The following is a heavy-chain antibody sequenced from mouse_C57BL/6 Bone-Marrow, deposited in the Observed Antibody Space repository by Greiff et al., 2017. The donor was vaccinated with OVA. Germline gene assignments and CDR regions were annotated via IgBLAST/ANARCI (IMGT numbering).Heavy chain of an antibody. CDR1: GYAFSSYW. D-gene: IGHD2-1*01. CDR2: IYPGDGDT. Sequence: VNVVESGAELVKPGASVKISCKASGYAFSSYWMNWVKQRPGKGLEWIGQIYPGDGDTNYNGKFKGKATLTADKSSSTAYMQLSSLTSEDSAVYFCARWRGYGNLDYWGQGTTLTVSS. CDR3: ARWRGYGNLDY. V-gene: IGHV1-80*01. J-gene: IGHJ2*01.